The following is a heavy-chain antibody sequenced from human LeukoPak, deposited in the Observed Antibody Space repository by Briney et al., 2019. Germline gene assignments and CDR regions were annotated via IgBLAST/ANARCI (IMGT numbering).Heavy chain of an antibody. V-gene: IGHV3-20*04. CDR3: AKDPRRYSRTGGYFDY. Sequence: GGSLRLSCAASGFTFHNYGMSWVRQVPGKGLEWVSSINANGDSTAYADSVRGRFTISRDNSKNTLYLQMNSLRAEDTAVYYCAKDPRRYSRTGGYFDYWGQGTLVTVSS. J-gene: IGHJ4*02. D-gene: IGHD6-13*01. CDR2: INANGDST. CDR1: GFTFHNYG.